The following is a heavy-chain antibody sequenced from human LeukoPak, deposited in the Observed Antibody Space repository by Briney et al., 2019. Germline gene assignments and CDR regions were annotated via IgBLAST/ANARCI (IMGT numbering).Heavy chain of an antibody. Sequence: GGSLRLSCAASGFIVSSDYMTWVRQAPGKGLEWVAFIRYDGSNEYYADSVKGRFTISRDKSKNTLSLQMNGLRVEDTAVYYCAKVMPPGRIRFYSYYMDVWGKGTTVSVS. CDR2: IRYDGSNE. V-gene: IGHV3-30*02. D-gene: IGHD2-15*01. CDR1: GFIVSSDY. J-gene: IGHJ6*03. CDR3: AKVMPPGRIRFYSYYMDV.